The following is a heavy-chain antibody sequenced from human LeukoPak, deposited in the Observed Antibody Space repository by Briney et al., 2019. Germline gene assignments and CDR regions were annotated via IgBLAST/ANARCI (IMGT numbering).Heavy chain of an antibody. J-gene: IGHJ4*02. CDR1: GFTFSSYA. CDR2: ISGSGGST. V-gene: IGHV3-23*01. Sequence: GGSLRLSCAASGFTFSSYAMSWVRQAPGKGLEWVSAISGSGGSTYYADSVKGRFTISRDNSKNTLYLQMNSLRAEDTAVYYCATTWGVRGVIPHYWGQGTLVTVSS. D-gene: IGHD3-10*01. CDR3: ATTWGVRGVIPHY.